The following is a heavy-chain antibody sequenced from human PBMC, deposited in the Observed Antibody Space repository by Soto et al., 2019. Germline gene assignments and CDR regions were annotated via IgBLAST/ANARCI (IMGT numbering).Heavy chain of an antibody. CDR2: INTYNGIT. Sequence: QVQLVQSGGEVKKPGASVTVSCKASGYTFINYHITWVRQAPGQGLEWMAWINTYNGITDYAQRFQGRVTMTRDTSTSTVYMELRNLGSDDTAVYFCAKSPRGEMATDWGQGPLVTVSS. CDR1: GYTFINYH. CDR3: AKSPRGEMATD. J-gene: IGHJ4*02. D-gene: IGHD5-12*01. V-gene: IGHV1-18*01.